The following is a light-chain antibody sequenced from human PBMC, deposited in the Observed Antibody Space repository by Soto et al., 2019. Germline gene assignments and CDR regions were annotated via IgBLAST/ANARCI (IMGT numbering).Light chain of an antibody. J-gene: IGLJ1*01. CDR3: QSYDSSLSGYV. V-gene: IGLV1-40*01. CDR1: SSNIGAGYD. Sequence: SVLTQPPSVSGAPGQRVTISCTGSSSNIGAGYDVHWYQQLPGTAPKLLIYGNSNRPSGVPDRFSGSKSGTSASLAITGLQAEDEADYYCQSYDSSLSGYVFGPGTKVTVL. CDR2: GNS.